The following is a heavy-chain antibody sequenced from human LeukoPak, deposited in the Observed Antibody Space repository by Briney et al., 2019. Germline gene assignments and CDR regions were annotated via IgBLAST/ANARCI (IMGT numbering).Heavy chain of an antibody. CDR2: IYYSGST. CDR1: GGSISSYY. J-gene: IGHJ4*02. V-gene: IGHV4-59*01. D-gene: IGHD3-22*01. CDR3: ARVTGYMIEDYFDY. Sequence: SETLSLTCTVSGGSISSYYWSWIRQPPGKGLEWIGYIYYSGSTNYKPSLKSRVIISVETSKNQFSLKLRSVTAADTAVYYCARVTGYMIEDYFDYWGQGTLVTVSS.